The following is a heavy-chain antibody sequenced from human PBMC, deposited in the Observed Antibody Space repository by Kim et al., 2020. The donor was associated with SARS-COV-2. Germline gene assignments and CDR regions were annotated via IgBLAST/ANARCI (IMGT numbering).Heavy chain of an antibody. Sequence: DYSVSVENRITINADTSKNQFSRQLNSVTPEDTAVYYCARDKDFRCLDYWGQGTLVTVSS. CDR3: ARDKDFRCLDY. V-gene: IGHV6-1*01. D-gene: IGHD3-3*01. J-gene: IGHJ4*02.